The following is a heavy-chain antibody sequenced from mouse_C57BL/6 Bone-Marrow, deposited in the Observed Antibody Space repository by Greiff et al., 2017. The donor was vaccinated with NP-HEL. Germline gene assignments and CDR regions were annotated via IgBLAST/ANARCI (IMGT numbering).Heavy chain of an antibody. V-gene: IGHV1-81*01. CDR1: GYTFTSYG. D-gene: IGHD1-1*01. CDR3: ARFTTVVAPYYAMDY. CDR2: IYPRSGNT. J-gene: IGHJ4*01. Sequence: QVQLQQSGAELARPGASVKLSCKASGYTFTSYGISWVKQRTGQGLEWIGEIYPRSGNTYYNEKFKGKATLTADKSSSTAYMELRSLTSDDSAVYFCARFTTVVAPYYAMDYWGQGTSVTVSS.